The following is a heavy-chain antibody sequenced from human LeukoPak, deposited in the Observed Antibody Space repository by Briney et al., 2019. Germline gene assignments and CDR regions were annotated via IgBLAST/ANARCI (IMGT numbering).Heavy chain of an antibody. D-gene: IGHD1-26*01. CDR3: ARDRVGGSYGPNYPHAFDI. CDR1: GASISSGSYY. J-gene: IGHJ3*02. Sequence: PSQTLSLTCTVSGASISSGSYYWNWIRQPAGKGLEWIGRIFASGSTNYNPSLKSRVTISLDTSKNQLSLKLSSVTAADTAVYYCARDRVGGSYGPNYPHAFDIWGQGTMVTVSS. V-gene: IGHV4-61*02. CDR2: IFASGST.